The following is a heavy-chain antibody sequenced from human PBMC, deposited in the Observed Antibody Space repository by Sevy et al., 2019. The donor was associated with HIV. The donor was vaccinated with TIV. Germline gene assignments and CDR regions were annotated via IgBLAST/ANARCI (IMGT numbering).Heavy chain of an antibody. J-gene: IGHJ4*02. CDR2: IWYDGSNK. D-gene: IGHD6-19*01. CDR3: ARESIAVAGIGYYFKY. V-gene: IGHV3-33*01. CDR1: GFSLSGYG. Sequence: GGSLRLSCAASGFSLSGYGMHWVRQAPGKGLEWVAVIWYDGSNKAYADSVKGRFTISRDNSKNTLHLQMNSLRAEDTAVYYCARESIAVAGIGYYFKYLGQGTLVTVSS.